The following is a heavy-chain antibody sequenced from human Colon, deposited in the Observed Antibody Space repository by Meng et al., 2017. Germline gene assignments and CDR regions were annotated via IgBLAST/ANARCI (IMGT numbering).Heavy chain of an antibody. CDR1: GGSLNSADYY. Sequence: QVQLQESGPGVVKPSQTLSLTFTISGGSLNSADYYWNWIRQSPGKGLEWLGYIHSSGNTYYTPSLKSRLTMSLDTSKNQFSLRLTSVTAADTAVYYCARNPVIPDARTFDFWGQGALVTVSS. D-gene: IGHD2-2*01. V-gene: IGHV4-30-4*01. CDR3: ARNPVIPDARTFDF. J-gene: IGHJ4*02. CDR2: IHSSGNT.